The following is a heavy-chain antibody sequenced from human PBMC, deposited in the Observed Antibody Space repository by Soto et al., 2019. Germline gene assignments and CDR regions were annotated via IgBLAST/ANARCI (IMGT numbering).Heavy chain of an antibody. CDR3: ARDPAVFLFDY. CDR2: ISSSSSYI. CDR1: GFTFSSYS. V-gene: IGHV3-21*01. J-gene: IGHJ4*02. D-gene: IGHD6-25*01. Sequence: GGSLRLSCAASGFTFSSYSMNWVRQAPGKGLEWVSSISSSSSYIYYADSVKGRFTISRDNAKNSLYLQMNSLRAEDTAVYYCARDPAVFLFDYWGQGTLVTVSS.